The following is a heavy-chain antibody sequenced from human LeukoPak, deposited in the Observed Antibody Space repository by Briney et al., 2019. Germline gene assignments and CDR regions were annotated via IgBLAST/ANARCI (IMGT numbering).Heavy chain of an antibody. D-gene: IGHD5-12*01. J-gene: IGHJ4*02. CDR1: GGTFSSYA. V-gene: IGHV1-69*04. Sequence: SVKVSCEASGGTFSSYAISWVRQAPGQGLEWMGRIIPILGIANYAQKFQGRVTITADKSTSTAYMELSSLRSEDTAVYYCAREQSGYEGLDYWGQGTLVTVSS. CDR2: IIPILGIA. CDR3: AREQSGYEGLDY.